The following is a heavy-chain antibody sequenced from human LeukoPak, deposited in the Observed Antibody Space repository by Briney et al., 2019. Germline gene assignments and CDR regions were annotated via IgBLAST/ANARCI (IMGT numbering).Heavy chain of an antibody. Sequence: GGSQRLSCAASGFTVSSNSMSWVRQAPGRGLEWVSVIYSGGSTYYADSVKGRFTISRDNSKNTLYLQMNSLRAEDTAVYYCARDYDGLDVWGKGTTVTVSS. CDR2: IYSGGST. V-gene: IGHV3-53*01. J-gene: IGHJ6*04. CDR3: ARDYDGLDV. CDR1: GFTVSSNS. D-gene: IGHD3-16*01.